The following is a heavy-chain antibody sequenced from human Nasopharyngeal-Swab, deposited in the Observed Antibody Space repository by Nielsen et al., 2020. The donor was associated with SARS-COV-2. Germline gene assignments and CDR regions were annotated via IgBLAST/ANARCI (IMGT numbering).Heavy chain of an antibody. CDR3: TRCGGGCYSGRDY. D-gene: IGHD2-15*01. J-gene: IGHJ4*02. Sequence: LSLTCSASGFTFRDSAIHWVRQASGKGLEWVGRIRSKGNNYATAYAASVKGRFTIFRDDPTNTAFLQMNSLKTEDTAVYYCTRCGGGCYSGRDYWGQGTLVTVSS. CDR1: GFTFRDSA. CDR2: IRSKGNNYAT. V-gene: IGHV3-73*01.